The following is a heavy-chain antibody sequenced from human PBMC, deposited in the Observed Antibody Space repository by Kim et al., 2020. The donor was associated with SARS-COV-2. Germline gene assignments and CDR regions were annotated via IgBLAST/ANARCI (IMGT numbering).Heavy chain of an antibody. J-gene: IGHJ3*02. CDR1: GGSFSGYY. CDR3: AREITMVRGVISRRDAFDI. D-gene: IGHD3-10*01. CDR2: INHSGST. V-gene: IGHV4-34*01. Sequence: SETLSLTCAVYGGSFSGYYWSWIRQPPGKGLEWIGEINHSGSTNYNPSLKSRVTISVDTSKNQFSLKLSSVTAADTAVYYCAREITMVRGVISRRDAFDIWGQGTMVTVSS.